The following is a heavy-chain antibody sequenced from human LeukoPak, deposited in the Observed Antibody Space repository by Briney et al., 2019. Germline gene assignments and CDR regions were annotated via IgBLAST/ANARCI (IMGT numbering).Heavy chain of an antibody. V-gene: IGHV4-39*07. Sequence: SETLSLTCTVSGGSISGSSYYWGWIRQPPGEGLEWIGSIHYSGYTYYNPSLESRVTISLDTSRNQFSLKLSSVTAADTAVYYCARHIPVSMVDPWGQGTLVTVSS. J-gene: IGHJ5*02. CDR1: GGSISGSSYY. CDR3: ARHIPVSMVDP. D-gene: IGHD2-21*01. CDR2: IHYSGYT.